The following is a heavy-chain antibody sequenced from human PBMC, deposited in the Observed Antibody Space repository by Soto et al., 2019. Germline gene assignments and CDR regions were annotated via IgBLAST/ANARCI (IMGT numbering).Heavy chain of an antibody. Sequence: QVQLQESGPGLVKPSETLSLTCTVSGGAVSSGSFYWSWIRQPPGKGLECIGYIFYSGSTNYNPSHKSRVTISVDTSKNQFSLRLSSVTAADTAVYYCARVRDWYFDLWGRGALITVSS. CDR1: GGAVSSGSFY. CDR3: ARVRDWYFDL. V-gene: IGHV4-61*01. J-gene: IGHJ2*01. CDR2: IFYSGST.